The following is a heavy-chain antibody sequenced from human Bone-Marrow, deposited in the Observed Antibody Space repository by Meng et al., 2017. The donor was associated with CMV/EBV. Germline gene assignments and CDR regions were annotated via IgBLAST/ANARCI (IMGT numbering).Heavy chain of an antibody. D-gene: IGHD4-23*01. CDR2: IYYSGST. J-gene: IGHJ3*02. CDR3: ARQDLRPSMVVTPPGAFDI. V-gene: IGHV4-39*01. CDR1: GGSISSSSYY. Sequence: SETLSLTCTVSGGSISSSSYYWGWIRQPPGKGLEWIGSIYYSGSTYYNPSLKSRVTISVDTSKNQFSLKLSSVTAADTAVYYCARQDLRPSMVVTPPGAFDIWGQGTMVTV.